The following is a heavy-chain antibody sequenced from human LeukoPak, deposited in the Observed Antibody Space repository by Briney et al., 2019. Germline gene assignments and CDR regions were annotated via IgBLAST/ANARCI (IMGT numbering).Heavy chain of an antibody. CDR2: ISGSGGST. J-gene: IGHJ4*02. V-gene: IGHV3-23*01. D-gene: IGHD3-10*01. Sequence: GGTLRLSCAASGFTFSSYGMSWVRQAPGKGLEWVSAISGSGGSTYYADSVKGRFTISRDNSKNTLYLKMNSLKTEDTAVYYCTSSITMVRGVIDYWGQGTLVTVSS. CDR1: GFTFSSYG. CDR3: TSSITMVRGVIDY.